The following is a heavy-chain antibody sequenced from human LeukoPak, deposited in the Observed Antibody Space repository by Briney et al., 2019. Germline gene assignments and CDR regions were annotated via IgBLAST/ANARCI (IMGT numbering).Heavy chain of an antibody. CDR3: ATYSITGAWAEYFLH. CDR2: IHISGTT. J-gene: IGHJ1*01. D-gene: IGHD2/OR15-2a*01. CDR1: GGSISDYY. V-gene: IGHV4-4*07. Sequence: SETLSLTCTVSGGSISDYYWRWVRQPAGKGLEWIGRIHISGTTYYNPSLKSRFTMSIDTSKNQFSLKLSSVTAADTAVYYCATYSITGAWAEYFLHWGQGTLVTVSS.